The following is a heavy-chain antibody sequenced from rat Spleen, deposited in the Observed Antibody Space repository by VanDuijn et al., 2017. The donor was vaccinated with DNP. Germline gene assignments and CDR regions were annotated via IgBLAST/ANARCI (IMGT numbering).Heavy chain of an antibody. J-gene: IGHJ3*01. CDR1: GFLFSDFN. V-gene: IGHV5-7*01. CDR2: LTYDGTNT. Sequence: EVQLVESGGGLVQPGRSLKLSCAASGFLFSDFNMAWVRQAPKKGLEWVATLTYDGTNTYYGDSVKGRFTISRDTAKRTLYLQMDSLRSEDTATYYWATQGFGTYHVDWFAYWGQGTLVTVSS. CDR3: ATQGFGTYHVDWFAY. D-gene: IGHD2-1*01.